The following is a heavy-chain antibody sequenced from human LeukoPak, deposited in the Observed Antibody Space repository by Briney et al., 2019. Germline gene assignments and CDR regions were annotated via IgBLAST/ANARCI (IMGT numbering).Heavy chain of an antibody. CDR1: GGSISNYY. Sequence: SETLSLTCTVSGGSISNYYWNWIRQPPGKGLEWIGSIYYSGRTYYNPSLKSRVTISVDTSKNQFSLKVNSVTAADTAVYYCARQYSDILTGYHRGELYWYFDLWGRGTLVTVSS. J-gene: IGHJ2*01. CDR2: IYYSGRT. V-gene: IGHV4-59*08. D-gene: IGHD3-9*01. CDR3: ARQYSDILTGYHRGELYWYFDL.